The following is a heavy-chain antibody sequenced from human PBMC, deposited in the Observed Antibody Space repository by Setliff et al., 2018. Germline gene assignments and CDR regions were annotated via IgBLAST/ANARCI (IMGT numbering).Heavy chain of an antibody. V-gene: IGHV1-46*03. CDR2: INPSGGLT. D-gene: IGHD3-3*01. CDR1: GYTLSKYY. Sequence: ASVKVSCKASGYTLSKYYMHWVRQAPGQGLEWMGIINPSGGLTKYAQKFQGRVTMTSDTSTNTVYLEVSSLRSEDTAVYFCARDRFYNSWSGTSITAPHDAFNIWGQGTMVTVSS. J-gene: IGHJ3*02. CDR3: ARDRFYNSWSGTSITAPHDAFNI.